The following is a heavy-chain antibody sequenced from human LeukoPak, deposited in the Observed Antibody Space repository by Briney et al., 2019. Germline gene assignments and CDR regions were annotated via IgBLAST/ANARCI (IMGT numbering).Heavy chain of an antibody. Sequence: KPSETLSLTCSVSGGSIKNYYWTWIRQPPGKGLEWIGYIFYNGKTNYNPSLKSRVTISVDTSKNQFSLKLSSVTAADTAVYYCARHFKVLLLWLGLDNWGQGTLVTVSP. D-gene: IGHD3-10*01. CDR3: ARHFKVLLLWLGLDN. CDR2: IFYNGKT. CDR1: GGSIKNYY. V-gene: IGHV4-59*08. J-gene: IGHJ4*02.